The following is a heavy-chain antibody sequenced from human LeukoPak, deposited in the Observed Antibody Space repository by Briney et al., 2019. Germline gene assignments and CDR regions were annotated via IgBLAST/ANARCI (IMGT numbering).Heavy chain of an antibody. J-gene: IGHJ4*02. Sequence: GGSLRLSCAASGFTFSSYAMSWVRQAPGKGLEWVSGVRGSGDSTCYADSVKGRFTISRDNSKNMLYLQMNSLRAEDTAVYYCAKDLQYSLGYFDYWGQGTLVTVSS. CDR3: AKDLQYSLGYFDY. D-gene: IGHD4-11*01. V-gene: IGHV3-23*01. CDR2: VRGSGDST. CDR1: GFTFSSYA.